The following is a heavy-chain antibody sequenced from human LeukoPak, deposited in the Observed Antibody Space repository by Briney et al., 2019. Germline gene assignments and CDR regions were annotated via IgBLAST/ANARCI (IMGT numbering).Heavy chain of an antibody. V-gene: IGHV4-59*01. J-gene: IGHJ4*02. D-gene: IGHD2-8*01. Sequence: PSETPSLTCTVSGGSISSYYWSWIRQPPGKGLEWIGYIYYSGSTNYNPTLKSRVTISVDTSKNQFSLKLSSVTAADTAVYYCARGSMVYYFDYWGQGTLVTVSS. CDR3: ARGSMVYYFDY. CDR2: IYYSGST. CDR1: GGSISSYY.